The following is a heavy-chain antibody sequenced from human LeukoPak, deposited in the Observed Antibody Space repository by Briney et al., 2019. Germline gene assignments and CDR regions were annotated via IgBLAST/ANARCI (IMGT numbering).Heavy chain of an antibody. CDR2: ISSSSSYI. CDR1: GFTFSSYS. V-gene: IGHV3-21*01. Sequence: PGGSLRPSCAASGFTFSSYSMTWVRQAPGKGLRWVSSISSSSSYIYYAASAKGRFTISRDNAKNALYLEMNSLRAEDTAVYYCARDRGYSYNWGQGTLVTVSS. J-gene: IGHJ4*02. CDR3: ARDRGYSYN. D-gene: IGHD5-18*01.